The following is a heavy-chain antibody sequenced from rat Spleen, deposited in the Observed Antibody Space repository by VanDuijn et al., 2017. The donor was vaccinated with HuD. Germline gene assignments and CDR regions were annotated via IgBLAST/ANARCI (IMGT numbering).Heavy chain of an antibody. J-gene: IGHJ1*01. Sequence: EVQLVESGGGLVQPGGSLKLSCAASRFTFSDYYMAWVRQAPTKGLEWVATISYDGSKTYYRDSVKGRFTISRDNARNTLNLHMDSLRSEDTAVYYCTRRGYLSDWYFDFWGPGTMVTVSS. CDR1: RFTFSDYY. CDR2: ISYDGSKT. CDR3: TRRGYLSDWYFDF. V-gene: IGHV5-7*01. D-gene: IGHD4-4*01.